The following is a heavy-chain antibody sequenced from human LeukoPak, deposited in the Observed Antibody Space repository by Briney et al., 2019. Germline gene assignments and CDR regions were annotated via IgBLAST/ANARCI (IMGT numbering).Heavy chain of an antibody. CDR2: IYSGGST. CDR3: ARDRGDYRLDY. J-gene: IGHJ4*02. CDR1: GFTVSSNY. Sequence: GGSLRLSCAASGFTVSSNYMSWVRQAPGKGLEWVSVIYSGGSTYYADSVKGRFTISRDNSKNTLYLPMNSLRAEDTAVYYCARDRGDYRLDYWCQGTLVTVSS. D-gene: IGHD4-17*01. V-gene: IGHV3-66*01.